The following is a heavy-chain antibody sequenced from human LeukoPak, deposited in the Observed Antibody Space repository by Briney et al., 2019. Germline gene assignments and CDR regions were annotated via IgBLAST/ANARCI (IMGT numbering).Heavy chain of an antibody. D-gene: IGHD3-22*01. CDR3: ATLGYYFDDTGYSPSFNY. CDR1: GFTISSYW. V-gene: IGHV3-7*01. J-gene: IGHJ4*02. Sequence: GGSLRLSCAASGFTISSYWMSWVRQAPGKGLEWVANIKQDGSGKYYVDSVKGRFTTSRDNAKNSLYLQMNSLRAEDTAVYYCATLGYYFDDTGYSPSFNYWGQGTLVTVSS. CDR2: IKQDGSGK.